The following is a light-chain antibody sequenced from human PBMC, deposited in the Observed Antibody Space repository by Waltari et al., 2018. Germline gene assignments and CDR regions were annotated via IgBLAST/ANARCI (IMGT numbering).Light chain of an antibody. CDR3: QQYLRAPRT. Sequence: DIVMTQSPDSLAMSLGERATINCKSSQSLLYDIDNRDYLAWYQQKTGQPPKLLIHWASTRESGVPDRFSGSGSGTDFTLTISSLQADDVAVYYCQQYLRAPRTFAQGTGLEIK. CDR1: QSLLYDIDNRDY. V-gene: IGKV4-1*01. CDR2: WAS. J-gene: IGKJ2*02.